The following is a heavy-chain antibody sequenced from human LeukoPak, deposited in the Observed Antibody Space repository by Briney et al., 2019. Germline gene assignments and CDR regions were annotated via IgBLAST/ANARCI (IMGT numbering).Heavy chain of an antibody. CDR3: ARSPLSSRWYMYYYGMDV. CDR1: GGTFSSYA. Sequence: SVKVPCKASGGTFSSYAISWVRQAPGQGLEWMGGIIPIFGTANYAQKFQGRVTITADESTSTAYMELSSLRSEDTAVYYCARSPLSSRWYMYYYGMDVWGQGTTVTVSS. J-gene: IGHJ6*02. CDR2: IIPIFGTA. V-gene: IGHV1-69*13. D-gene: IGHD6-13*01.